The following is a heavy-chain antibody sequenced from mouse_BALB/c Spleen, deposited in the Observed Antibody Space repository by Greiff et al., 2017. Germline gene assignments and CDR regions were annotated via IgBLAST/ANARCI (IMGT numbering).Heavy chain of an antibody. CDR3: ARYGGWLLPYFDY. CDR2: ISSGGGNT. V-gene: IGHV5-9*03. Sequence: EVHLVESGGGLVKPGGSLKLSCAASGFTFSSYTMSWVRQTPEKRLEWVATISSGGGNTYYPDSVKGRFTISRDNAKNNLYLQMSSLRSEDTALYYCARYGGWLLPYFDYWGQGTTLTVSS. D-gene: IGHD2-3*01. J-gene: IGHJ2*01. CDR1: GFTFSSYT.